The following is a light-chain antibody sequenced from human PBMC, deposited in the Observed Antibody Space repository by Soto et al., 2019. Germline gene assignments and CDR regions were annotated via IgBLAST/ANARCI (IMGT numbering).Light chain of an antibody. CDR1: QSSGSF. J-gene: IGKJ2*01. CDR2: DAS. CDR3: QHRSKWPT. V-gene: IGKV3-11*01. Sequence: EIVLTQSPATLSLSPGERATLSCRASQSSGSFLAWYQQKPGQTPRLLIYDASNRAAGIPARFTGSGSVTDFTLTISSLEPEDFAVYYCQHRSKWPTFGQGTKLEI.